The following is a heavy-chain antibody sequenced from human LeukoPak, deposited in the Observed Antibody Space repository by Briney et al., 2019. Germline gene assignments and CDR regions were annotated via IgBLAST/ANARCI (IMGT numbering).Heavy chain of an antibody. CDR1: GGALSGYY. J-gene: IGHJ3*02. D-gene: IGHD5-24*01. Sequence: SGTLSLTCAVYGGALSGYYWTLVRQPPRKGPGGIGGNKHSGSTNYNPSLKSRVTISVDTSKNQFSLKLSSVTAADTAVYYCARGGPDRPQGRWLQFKVAFDIWGQGTMVTVSS. CDR3: ARGGPDRPQGRWLQFKVAFDI. CDR2: NKHSGST. V-gene: IGHV4-34*01.